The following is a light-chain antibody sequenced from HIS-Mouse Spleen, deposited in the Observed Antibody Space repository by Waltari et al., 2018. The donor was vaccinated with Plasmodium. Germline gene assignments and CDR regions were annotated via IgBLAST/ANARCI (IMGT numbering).Light chain of an antibody. CDR2: SNK. J-gene: IGLJ3*02. CDR1: TSNLGRNN. V-gene: IGLV1-44*01. Sequence: QSVPTQPPSASGTPGQRVPISCSGSTSNLGRNNVNWYQQRPGTAPKRLIYSNKRRPSGVPDRFSGSKSGTSASLAISGLQSEDEADYYCAAWDDSLNGWVFGGGTKLTVL. CDR3: AAWDDSLNGWV.